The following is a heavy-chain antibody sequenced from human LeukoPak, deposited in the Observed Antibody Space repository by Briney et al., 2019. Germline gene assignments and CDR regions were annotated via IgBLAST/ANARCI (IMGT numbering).Heavy chain of an antibody. CDR1: GGTFSSYA. D-gene: IGHD3-9*01. J-gene: IGHJ4*02. CDR3: ARDRRYFDWLLDY. V-gene: IGHV1-69*01. CDR2: IIPIFGTA. Sequence: SVKVSCKASGGTFSSYAISWVRQAPGQGLEWMGGIIPIFGTANYAQKFQGRVAITADESTSTAYMELSSLRSEDTAVYYCARDRRYFDWLLDYWGQGTLVTVSS.